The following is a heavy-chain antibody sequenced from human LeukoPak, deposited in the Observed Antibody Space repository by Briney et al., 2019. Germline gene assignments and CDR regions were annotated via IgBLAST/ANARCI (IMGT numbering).Heavy chain of an antibody. CDR1: GFTVSSNY. J-gene: IGHJ4*02. V-gene: IGHV3-53*01. CDR2: IYSGGST. D-gene: IGHD1-1*01. Sequence: GGSLRLSCAASGFTVSSNYMSWVRQAPGKGLEWVSVIYSGGSTYYADSVKGRFTISRDNSKNTLYLQMNSLRAEDTAVYYCARDQTFGSERRFDYWGQGTLVTVSS. CDR3: ARDQTFGSERRFDY.